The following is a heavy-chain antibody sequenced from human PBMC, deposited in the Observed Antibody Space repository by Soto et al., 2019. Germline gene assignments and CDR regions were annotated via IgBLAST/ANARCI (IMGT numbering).Heavy chain of an antibody. CDR1: RAVDS. Sequence: RAVDSSCYNRQNPGKGLEWIGCIYYSGSTYYNPSLKSRVTISVDTSKNQFSLKLSSVTAADTAVYYCATVPPLRYFDRRPWFDPWGQGTLVTVSS. CDR3: ATVPPLRYFDRRPWFDP. V-gene: IGHV4-30-4*06. J-gene: IGHJ5*02. CDR2: IYYSGST. D-gene: IGHD3-9*01.